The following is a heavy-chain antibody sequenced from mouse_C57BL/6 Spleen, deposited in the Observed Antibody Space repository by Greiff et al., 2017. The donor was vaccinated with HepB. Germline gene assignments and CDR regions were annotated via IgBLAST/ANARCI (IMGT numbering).Heavy chain of an antibody. J-gene: IGHJ1*03. CDR3: ARWETRLYYRNYYWYFDV. CDR1: GYAFSSSW. D-gene: IGHD2-1*01. CDR2: IYPGDGDT. Sequence: VQVVESGPELVKPGASVKISCKASGYAFSSSWMNWVKQRPGKGLEWIGRIYPGDGDTNYNGKFKGKATLTADKSSSTAYMQLSSLTSEDSAVYFCARWETRLYYRNYYWYFDVWGTGTTVSVSS. V-gene: IGHV1-82*01.